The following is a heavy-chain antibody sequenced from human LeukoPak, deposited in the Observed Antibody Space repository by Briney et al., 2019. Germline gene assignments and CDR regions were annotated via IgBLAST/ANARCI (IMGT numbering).Heavy chain of an antibody. CDR1: GYTFTSYG. D-gene: IGHD3-22*01. J-gene: IGHJ4*02. CDR2: ISAYNGNT. CDR3: ARFRGTYYYDSSGYPLDY. Sequence: GASVKVSFKASGYTFTSYGISWVRQAPGQGLEWMGWISAYNGNTNYAQKLQGRVTMTTDTSTSTAYMELRSLRSDDTAVYYCARFRGTYYYDSSGYPLDYWGQGTLVTVSS. V-gene: IGHV1-18*01.